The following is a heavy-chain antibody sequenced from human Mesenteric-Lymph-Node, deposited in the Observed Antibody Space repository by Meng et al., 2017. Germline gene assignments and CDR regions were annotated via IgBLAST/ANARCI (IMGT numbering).Heavy chain of an antibody. J-gene: IGHJ5*02. V-gene: IGHV1-69*13. CDR1: GGTFSSYA. CDR3: ALVRYNWFDP. D-gene: IGHD6-13*01. CDR2: IIPIFGTA. Sequence: SVKVSCKASGGTFSSYAISWVRQAPGQGLEWMGGIIPIFGTANYAQKFQGRVTIAADESTSTAYMELSSLRSEDTAVYYCALVRYNWFDPWGQGTLVTVSS.